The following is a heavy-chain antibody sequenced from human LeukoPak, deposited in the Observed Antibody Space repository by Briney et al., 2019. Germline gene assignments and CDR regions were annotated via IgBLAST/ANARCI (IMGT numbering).Heavy chain of an antibody. CDR2: IYYSGST. J-gene: IGHJ4*02. CDR1: GGSISSGGYY. D-gene: IGHD1-26*01. V-gene: IGHV4-31*03. CDR3: AREGLVGATPVFDY. Sequence: PSETLSLTCTVSGGSISSGGYYWSWIRQHPGKGLEWIGYIYYSGSTYYNPSLKSRVTISVDTSKNQFSLKLSSVTAADTAVYYCAREGLVGATPVFDYWGQGTLVTVSS.